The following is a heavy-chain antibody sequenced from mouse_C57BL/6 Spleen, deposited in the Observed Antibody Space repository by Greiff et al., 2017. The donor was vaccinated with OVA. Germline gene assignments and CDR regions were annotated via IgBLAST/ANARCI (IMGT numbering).Heavy chain of an antibody. CDR1: GYTFTDHT. J-gene: IGHJ2*01. D-gene: IGHD1-1*01. CDR2: IYPRDGST. CDR3: ASLYYYGSGDFDY. Sequence: VQLQHSDAELVKPGASVKISCKVSGYTFTDHTIHWMKQRPEQGLEWIGYIYPRDGSTKYNEKFKGKATLTADKSSSTAYMQLNSLTSEDSAVYFCASLYYYGSGDFDYWGQGTTLTVSS. V-gene: IGHV1-78*01.